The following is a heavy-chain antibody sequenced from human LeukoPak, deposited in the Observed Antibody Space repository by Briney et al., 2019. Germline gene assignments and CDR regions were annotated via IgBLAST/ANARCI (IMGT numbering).Heavy chain of an antibody. D-gene: IGHD6-13*01. Sequence: GGSLRLSCAASGLTFTDFWTNWVRLAPGRGLEWLANINPDGNEKYYVDSVKGRFAMSRDNAKNEVYLEMNSLRAEDTGVYYCSGRDSSRSPGAYWGQGTLVSVSS. CDR3: SGRDSSRSPGAY. V-gene: IGHV3-7*01. CDR1: GLTFTDFW. J-gene: IGHJ4*02. CDR2: INPDGNEK.